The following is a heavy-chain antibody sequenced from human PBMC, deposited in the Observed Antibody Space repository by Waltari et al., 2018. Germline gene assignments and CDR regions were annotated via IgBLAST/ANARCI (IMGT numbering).Heavy chain of an antibody. V-gene: IGHV1-2*02. Sequence: QVQLVQSGAEVKKPGASVKVSCKASGYTFIGHYMNWVRPAPGQGLEWMGRINSNTGGTSYPQKFQGRVTMTRATSISTAYMELSGLRSDDTALYYCTRGPPPLGSTSPMSGDWGQGTLVTVSS. CDR3: TRGPPPLGSTSPMSGD. CDR2: INSNTGGT. D-gene: IGHD2-2*01. CDR1: GYTFIGHY. J-gene: IGHJ4*02.